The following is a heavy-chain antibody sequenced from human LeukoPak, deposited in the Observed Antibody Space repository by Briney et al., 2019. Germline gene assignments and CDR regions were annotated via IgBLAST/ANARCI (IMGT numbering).Heavy chain of an antibody. Sequence: PGGSLRLSCAASGFTFSSRAMSWVCQAPGKGLEWVSAISGSGGSTYYADSVKGRFTISRDNSKNTLYLQMNSLRAEDTAVYYCARDGSLLYYDSSGYYPDYWGQGTLVTVSS. CDR1: GFTFSSRA. V-gene: IGHV3-23*01. CDR3: ARDGSLLYYDSSGYYPDY. CDR2: ISGSGGST. D-gene: IGHD3-22*01. J-gene: IGHJ4*02.